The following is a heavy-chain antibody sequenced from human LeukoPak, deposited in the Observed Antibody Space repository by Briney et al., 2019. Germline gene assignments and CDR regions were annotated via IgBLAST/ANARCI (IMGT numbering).Heavy chain of an antibody. J-gene: IGHJ4*02. Sequence: PSETLSLTCTVSGGSISSHYWSWIRQPPGKGLEWIGYIYYSGSTNYNPSLKSRVTISVDTSKNQFSPKLSSVTAADTAVYYCARESSTSCYDYWGQGTLVTVSS. CDR3: ARESSTSCYDY. V-gene: IGHV4-59*11. CDR2: IYYSGST. CDR1: GGSISSHY. D-gene: IGHD2-2*01.